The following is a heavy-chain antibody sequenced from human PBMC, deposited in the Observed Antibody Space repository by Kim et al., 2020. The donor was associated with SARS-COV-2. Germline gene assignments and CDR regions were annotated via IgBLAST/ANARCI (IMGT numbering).Heavy chain of an antibody. CDR3: ARLTVGYYYYYYYMDV. Sequence: SETLPLTCTVSGGSISSSSYYWGWIRQPPGKGLEWIGSIYYSGSTYYNPSLKSRVTISVDTSKNQFSLKLSSVTAADTAVYYCARLTVGYYYYYYYMDV. CDR1: GGSISSSSYY. CDR2: IYYSGST. V-gene: IGHV4-39*01. J-gene: IGHJ6*03. D-gene: IGHD1-20*01.